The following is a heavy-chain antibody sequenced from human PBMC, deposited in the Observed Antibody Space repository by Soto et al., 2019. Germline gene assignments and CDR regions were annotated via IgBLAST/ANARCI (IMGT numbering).Heavy chain of an antibody. V-gene: IGHV3-48*01. CDR2: ISSSSSTI. CDR3: ARDLAEVAVAGSIYYYGMDV. CDR1: GFTFSSYS. D-gene: IGHD6-19*01. Sequence: EVQLVESGGGLVQPGGSLRLSCAASGFTFSSYSMNWVRQAPGKGLEWVSYISSSSSTIYYADSVKGRFTISRDNAXXSXYXXRNSLRAEDTAVYYCARDLAEVAVAGSIYYYGMDVWGQGTTVTVSS. J-gene: IGHJ6*02.